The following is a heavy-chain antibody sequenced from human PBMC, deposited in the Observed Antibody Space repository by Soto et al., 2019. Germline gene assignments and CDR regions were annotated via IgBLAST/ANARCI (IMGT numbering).Heavy chain of an antibody. Sequence: WGSLRLSCAASGFTFSSYSMNWVRQAPGKGLEWVSYITRSSSPIYYADSVKGRFTISRDNGKNSLYLQMNSLRDEDTAVYYCARLYTSGWYFDHWGQGTLVTVSS. CDR1: GFTFSSYS. CDR3: ARLYTSGWYFDH. D-gene: IGHD6-19*01. CDR2: ITRSSSPI. V-gene: IGHV3-48*02. J-gene: IGHJ4*02.